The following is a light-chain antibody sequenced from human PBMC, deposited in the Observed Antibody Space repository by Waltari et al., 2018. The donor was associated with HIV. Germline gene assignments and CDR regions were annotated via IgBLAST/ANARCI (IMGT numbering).Light chain of an antibody. V-gene: IGKV1-5*03. CDR1: ENIGTS. CDR3: QQYYSSSVT. CDR2: MAS. J-gene: IGKJ4*01. Sequence: IQMTQSPSIVSASVVDRVTITCRASENIGTSLAWYQQTPGKAPKVLIYMASSLEGGVPSRFSGSRSGTEFTLTIRSLQPDDFGTYYCQQYYSSSVTFGGGTKVEI.